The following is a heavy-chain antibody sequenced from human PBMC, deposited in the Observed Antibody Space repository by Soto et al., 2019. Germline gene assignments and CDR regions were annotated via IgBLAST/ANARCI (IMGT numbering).Heavy chain of an antibody. CDR3: ARDSNYDSSGYYTFGGYGMDV. CDR1: GFTFSSYG. V-gene: IGHV3-33*01. CDR2: IWYDGSNK. J-gene: IGHJ6*02. Sequence: PGGSLRLSCAASGFTFSSYGMHWVRQAPGKWLEWVAVIWYDGSNKYYADSVKGRFTISRDNSKNTLYLQMNSLRAEDTAVYYCARDSNYDSSGYYTFGGYGMDVWGQGXTVTVYS. D-gene: IGHD3-22*01.